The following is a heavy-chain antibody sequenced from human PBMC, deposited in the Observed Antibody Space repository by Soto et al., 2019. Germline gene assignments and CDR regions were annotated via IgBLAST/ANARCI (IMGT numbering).Heavy chain of an antibody. D-gene: IGHD6-13*01. J-gene: IGHJ5*02. CDR3: ARQLGIAAALPWFDP. CDR2: IYPGDSDT. V-gene: IGHV5-51*01. Sequence: PGESLKISCKGSGYSFTSYWIGWVRQMPGKGLEWMGIIYPGDSDTRYSPSFQGQVTISADKSISTAYLQWSSLEASDTAMYYCARQLGIAAALPWFDPWGQGTLVTVSS. CDR1: GYSFTSYW.